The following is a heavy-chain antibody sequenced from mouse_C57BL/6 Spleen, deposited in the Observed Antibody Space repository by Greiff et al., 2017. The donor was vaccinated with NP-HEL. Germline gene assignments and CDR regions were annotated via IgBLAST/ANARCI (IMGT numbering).Heavy chain of an antibody. CDR1: GFTFSSYG. V-gene: IGHV5-6*01. Sequence: EVHLVESGGDLVKPGGSLKLSCAASGFTFSSYGMSWVRQTPDKRLEWVATISSGGSYTSYPDSVKGRFTISRDNAKNTLYLQMSSLKSEDTAMYYCARDYSNFFDYWGQGTTLTVSS. CDR3: ARDYSNFFDY. CDR2: ISSGGSYT. J-gene: IGHJ2*01. D-gene: IGHD2-5*01.